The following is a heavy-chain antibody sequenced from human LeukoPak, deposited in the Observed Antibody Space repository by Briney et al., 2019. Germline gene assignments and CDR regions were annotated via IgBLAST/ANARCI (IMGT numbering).Heavy chain of an antibody. V-gene: IGHV1-69*01. CDR3: ASSLCFGEFQLDY. J-gene: IGHJ4*02. D-gene: IGHD3-10*01. CDR2: IIPIFGTA. CDR1: GGTFSSYA. Sequence: SVKVSCKASGGTFSSYAISWVRQAPGQGLEWMGGIIPIFGTANYAQKFQGRVTITADESTSTAYMELSSLRSEDTAVYYCASSLCFGEFQLDYWGQGTLVTVSS.